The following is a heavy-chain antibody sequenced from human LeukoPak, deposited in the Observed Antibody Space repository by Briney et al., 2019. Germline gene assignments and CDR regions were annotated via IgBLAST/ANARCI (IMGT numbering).Heavy chain of an antibody. D-gene: IGHD2-8*01. CDR2: ITGSGYYT. Sequence: PGGSLRLSCAASGFTFSSYAMSWVRQAPGKGLEWVSTITGSGYYTYYADSVKGRFTVSRDNSKNTLYLHMNSLRAEDTALYYCAKAPDFTDTKHELDYWGQGTLVTVSS. CDR3: AKAPDFTDTKHELDY. J-gene: IGHJ4*02. CDR1: GFTFSSYA. V-gene: IGHV3-23*01.